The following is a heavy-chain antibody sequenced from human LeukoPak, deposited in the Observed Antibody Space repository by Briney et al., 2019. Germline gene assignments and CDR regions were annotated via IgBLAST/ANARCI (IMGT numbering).Heavy chain of an antibody. V-gene: IGHV1-46*01. J-gene: IGHJ4*02. D-gene: IGHD6-13*01. CDR1: GYTFTSYY. CDR2: INPSGDST. Sequence: ASVKVSCKASGYTFTSYYMHWVRQAPGQGLEWMGIINPSGDSTNYDQKFRGRVTMTRDTSTSTVYLDLSSLTSEDTAVYYCTRGDSSSWYLFDYWGQGTLVTVSS. CDR3: TRGDSSSWYLFDY.